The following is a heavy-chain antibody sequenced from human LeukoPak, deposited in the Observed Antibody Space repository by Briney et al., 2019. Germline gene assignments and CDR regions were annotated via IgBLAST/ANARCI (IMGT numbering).Heavy chain of an antibody. CDR3: ARARYCSGGSCYSAAARWFDP. D-gene: IGHD2-15*01. CDR1: GYTFTGYY. V-gene: IGHV1-46*01. Sequence: ASVKVSCKASGYTFTGYYMHWVRQAPGQGLEWMGIINPSGGSTSYAQKFQGRVTMTRDMSTSTVYMELSSLRSEDTAVYYCARARYCSGGSCYSAAARWFDPWGQGTLVTVSS. CDR2: INPSGGST. J-gene: IGHJ5*02.